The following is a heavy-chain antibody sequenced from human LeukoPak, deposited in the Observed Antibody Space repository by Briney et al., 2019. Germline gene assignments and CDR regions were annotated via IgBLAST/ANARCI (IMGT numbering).Heavy chain of an antibody. V-gene: IGHV1-69*13. CDR2: IIPIFGTA. CDR1: GGTFSSYA. D-gene: IGHD4-11*01. CDR3: ARDGFEAMTTVTTWDY. Sequence: GASVKVSCKASGGTFSSYAISCVRQAPGQGLEWMGGIIPIFGTANYAQKFQGRVTITADESTSTAYMELSSLRSEDTAVYYCARDGFEAMTTVTTWDYWGQGILVTVSS. J-gene: IGHJ4*02.